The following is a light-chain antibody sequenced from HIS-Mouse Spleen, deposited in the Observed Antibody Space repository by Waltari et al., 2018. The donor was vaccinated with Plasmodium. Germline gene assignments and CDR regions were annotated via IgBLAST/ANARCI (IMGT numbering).Light chain of an antibody. J-gene: IGLJ2*01. Sequence: SYELTQPPSVSVSPGQTASITCSGDKLGDKYACWYQQKPGQSPVRVIYQDSKRPSGIPERFLGSNSGNTATLTISGTQAMDEADYYGQAWDSSTVVFGGGTKLTVL. V-gene: IGLV3-1*01. CDR3: QAWDSSTVV. CDR1: KLGDKY. CDR2: QDS.